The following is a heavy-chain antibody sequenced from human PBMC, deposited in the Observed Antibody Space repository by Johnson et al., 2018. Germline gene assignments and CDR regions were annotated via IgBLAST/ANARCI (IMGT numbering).Heavy chain of an antibody. CDR3: TKDHDCSGGSCYADYFQH. CDR1: GFTFSNFA. J-gene: IGHJ1*01. Sequence: VRLVESGGGLVQPGGSLRLSCAASGFTFSNFAMSWVRQTPGKGLEFVSAITATGIGTYYVDSVKGRFTIYRDNSKNTLYLQMNSLRAEDTAMYYCTKDHDCSGGSCYADYFQHWGQGTLVTVSS. CDR2: ITATGIGT. D-gene: IGHD2-15*01. V-gene: IGHV3-23*04.